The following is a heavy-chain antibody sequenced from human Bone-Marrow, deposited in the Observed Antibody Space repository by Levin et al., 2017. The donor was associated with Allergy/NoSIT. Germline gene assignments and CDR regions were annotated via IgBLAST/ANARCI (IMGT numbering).Heavy chain of an antibody. J-gene: IGHJ4*02. Sequence: SGPTLVKPTQTLTLTCTFSGFSLSTRGVAVGWIRPPPGKALEWLALIYWNDDKLYSPPLKSRLTITKDTSKNQVVLTMTNMDPVDTATYYCAHSDRTIFSEYWGQGTLVTVSS. D-gene: IGHD3-9*01. V-gene: IGHV2-5*01. CDR3: AHSDRTIFSEY. CDR2: IYWNDDK. CDR1: GFSLSTRGVA.